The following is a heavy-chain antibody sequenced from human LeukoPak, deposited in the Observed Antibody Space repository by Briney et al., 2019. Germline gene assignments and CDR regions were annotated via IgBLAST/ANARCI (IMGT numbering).Heavy chain of an antibody. D-gene: IGHD2/OR15-2a*01. Sequence: ASVNVSCKASGYTFTSYYMHWVRQAPGQGLEWMGIINPSDGSTTYAQRFQGRVTLTRDTSTSTVYMELSSLRSEDTAVYYCARHQGAGEYPFDYWGQGTLGTVSS. CDR2: INPSDGST. CDR3: ARHQGAGEYPFDY. J-gene: IGHJ4*02. CDR1: GYTFTSYY. V-gene: IGHV1-46*01.